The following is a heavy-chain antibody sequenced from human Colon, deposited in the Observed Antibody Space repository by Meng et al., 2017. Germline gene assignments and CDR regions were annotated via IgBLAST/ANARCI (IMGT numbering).Heavy chain of an antibody. D-gene: IGHD6-19*01. CDR1: GYNFSSYF. J-gene: IGHJ4*02. CDR2: TDPRNGDT. V-gene: IGHV1-2*02. Sequence: QVQLGQYGAEGKKPWAAVKVSFNSFGYNFSSYFMYWVRQAPGQGLGWMGYTDPRNGDTRYHQKFQGRVTMTRDTSITTAYMEMTDLRDDDTAVYYCARDLAGLGGFWGQGTLVTVSS. CDR3: ARDLAGLGGF.